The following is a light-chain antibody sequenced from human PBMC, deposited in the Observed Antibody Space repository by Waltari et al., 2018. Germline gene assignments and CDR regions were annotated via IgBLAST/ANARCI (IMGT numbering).Light chain of an antibody. J-gene: IGLJ2*01. CDR1: SSHVAVYNS. CDR2: DVT. V-gene: IGLV2-23*02. CDR3: CSYAGSSTLV. Sequence: QSALTPPASGSGSPGQSLTIPCPGTSSHVAVYNSISWYQQHPGKAPKLMIYDVTKRPSGVSDRFSGSKSGNTASLTISGLQAEDEADYYCCSYAGSSTLVFGGGTKLTVL.